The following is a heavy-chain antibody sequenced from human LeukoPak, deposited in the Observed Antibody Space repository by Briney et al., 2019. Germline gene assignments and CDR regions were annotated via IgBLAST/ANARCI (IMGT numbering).Heavy chain of an antibody. D-gene: IGHD3-22*01. J-gene: IGHJ4*02. CDR3: AKDTARYYYDSSGYYPLDDY. CDR1: GFTFSSYG. Sequence: GGSLRLSCAASGFTFSSYGMHWVRQAPGKGLEWVAVILYDGSNKYYADSVKGRFTISRDNSKNTLYLQMNGLRAEDTAVYYCAKDTARYYYDSSGYYPLDDYWGQGTLVTVSS. CDR2: ILYDGSNK. V-gene: IGHV3-30*18.